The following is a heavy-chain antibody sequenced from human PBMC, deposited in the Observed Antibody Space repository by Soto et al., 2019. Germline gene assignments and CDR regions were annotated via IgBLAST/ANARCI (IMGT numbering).Heavy chain of an antibody. J-gene: IGHJ4*02. Sequence: QVQLQESGPGLVKPSQTLSLACTVSGGSISTGDYYWSWIRQPPGKGLEWIGYIYYSGSTYYNPSLKSRVTISVDTSKNQFSLKLSSVTAADTAVYYCARAPDYDSSGYSHWGQGTLVTVSS. CDR2: IYYSGST. CDR1: GGSISTGDYY. CDR3: ARAPDYDSSGYSH. D-gene: IGHD3-22*01. V-gene: IGHV4-30-4*01.